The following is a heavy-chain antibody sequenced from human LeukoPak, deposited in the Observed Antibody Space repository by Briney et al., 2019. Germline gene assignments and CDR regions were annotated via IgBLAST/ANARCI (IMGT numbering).Heavy chain of an antibody. CDR1: GFTVSSNY. V-gene: IGHV3-20*04. CDR2: ISWNSGSI. J-gene: IGHJ4*02. D-gene: IGHD3-22*01. Sequence: GGSLRLSCAASGFTVSSNYMSWVRQAPGKGLEWVSGISWNSGSIGYADSVKGRFTISRDNAKNSLYLQMNSLRAEDTAVYYCARVYYDSSGYYSFDYWGQGTLVTVSS. CDR3: ARVYYDSSGYYSFDY.